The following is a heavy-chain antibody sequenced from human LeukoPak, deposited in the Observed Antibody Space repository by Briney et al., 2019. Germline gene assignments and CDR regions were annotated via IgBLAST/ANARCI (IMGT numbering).Heavy chain of an antibody. J-gene: IGHJ6*03. CDR1: GGSISSYY. Sequence: SETLSLTCTVSGGSISSYYWSWIRQPAGKGLEWIGRIYTSGSTDYNPSLKSRVTMSVDTSKNQFSLKLSSVTAADTAVYYCARGNLWDYRRYYYYMDVWGKGTTVTVSS. CDR2: IYTSGST. CDR3: ARGNLWDYRRYYYYMDV. D-gene: IGHD4-11*01. V-gene: IGHV4-4*07.